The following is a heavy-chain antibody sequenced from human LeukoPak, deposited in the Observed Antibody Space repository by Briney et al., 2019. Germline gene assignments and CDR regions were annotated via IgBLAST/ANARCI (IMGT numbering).Heavy chain of an antibody. J-gene: IGHJ4*02. V-gene: IGHV4-39*01. D-gene: IGHD3-10*01. CDR2: IYYSGST. CDR3: ARHASGDTMVRGVIIRPHFDY. Sequence: WVRQAPGKGLEWIGSIYYSGSTYYNPSLKSRVTISVDTSKNQFSLKLSSVTAADTAVYYCARHASGDTMVRGVIIRPHFDYWGQGTLVTVSS.